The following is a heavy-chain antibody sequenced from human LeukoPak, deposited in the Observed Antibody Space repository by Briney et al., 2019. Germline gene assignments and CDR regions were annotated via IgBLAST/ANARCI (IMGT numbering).Heavy chain of an antibody. D-gene: IGHD3-22*01. CDR2: IYYSGST. Sequence: SETLSLTCTVSGGAISSYYWSWIRQPPGKGLEWIGYIYYSGSTNYNPSLKSRVTISVDTSKNQFSLKLTSVTAADTAVYYCARAGSSAYLIDYWGQGTLVTVSS. CDR3: ARAGSSAYLIDY. CDR1: GGAISSYY. V-gene: IGHV4-59*01. J-gene: IGHJ4*02.